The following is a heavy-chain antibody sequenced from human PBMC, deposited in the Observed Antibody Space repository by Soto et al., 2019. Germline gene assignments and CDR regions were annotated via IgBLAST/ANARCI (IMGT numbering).Heavy chain of an antibody. CDR2: IKSKTNGGTT. V-gene: IGHV3-15*01. CDR3: TRHPLGYCSSSSCYDYFDY. Sequence: SLRLSCAASGSTFSNAWMSWVRQAPGKGLEWVGRIKSKTNGGTTDYAAPVQGRFTISRDDSENTLYLQMNSLKTEDTAVYYCTRHPLGYCSSSSCYDYFDYWGQGTLVTVSS. D-gene: IGHD2-2*01. CDR1: GSTFSNAW. J-gene: IGHJ4*02.